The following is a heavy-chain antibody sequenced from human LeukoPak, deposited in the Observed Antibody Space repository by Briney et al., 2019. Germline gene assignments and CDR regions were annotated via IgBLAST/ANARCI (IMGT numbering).Heavy chain of an antibody. D-gene: IGHD4-23*01. V-gene: IGHV3-21*04. Sequence: GGSLRLSCAASGFTFSYYRMNWVRQAPGKGLEWVSSISSSSNYIYYADSVKGRFTISRDNSKNTLSLQMNSLRAEDTAVYYCAKALYGGHDYWGQGTLVTVSS. CDR2: ISSSSNYI. CDR3: AKALYGGHDY. CDR1: GFTFSYYR. J-gene: IGHJ4*02.